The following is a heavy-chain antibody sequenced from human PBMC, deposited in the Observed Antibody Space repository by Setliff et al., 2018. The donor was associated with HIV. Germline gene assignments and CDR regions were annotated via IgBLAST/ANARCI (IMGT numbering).Heavy chain of an antibody. CDR1: DYTFNNYG. Sequence: ASVKVSCKASDYTFNNYGISWVRQAPGQGLEWMGWINTHSGYTNYAQNVQGRVTVTMDTSTSTAYMKLRSLKSDDTAVYYCARGKTWLRFLDYWGQGTLVTVSS. V-gene: IGHV1-18*01. D-gene: IGHD5-12*01. CDR2: INTHSGYT. J-gene: IGHJ4*02. CDR3: ARGKTWLRFLDY.